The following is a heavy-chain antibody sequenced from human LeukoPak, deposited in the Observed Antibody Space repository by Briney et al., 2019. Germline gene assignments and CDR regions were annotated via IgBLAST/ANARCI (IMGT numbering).Heavy chain of an antibody. CDR1: GFTFSSYA. D-gene: IGHD2-8*02. Sequence: GGSLRLSCAASGFTFSSYAMSWVRQAPGKGLEWVSAISGSGGSTYYAGSVKGRFTISRDNSKNTLYLQMNSLRAEDTAVYYCAKVLVRSEYFQHWGQGTLVTVSS. CDR2: ISGSGGST. J-gene: IGHJ1*01. CDR3: AKVLVRSEYFQH. V-gene: IGHV3-23*01.